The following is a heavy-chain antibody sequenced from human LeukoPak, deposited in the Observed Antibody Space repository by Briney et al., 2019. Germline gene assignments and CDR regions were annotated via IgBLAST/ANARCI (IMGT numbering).Heavy chain of an antibody. Sequence: PGRSPRLSCAAAGFTFSSYAMHWVRQAPGKGLEWVAVISYDGSKTYYADSVKGRFTISRDNSKNTLYLQMNSLRAEDTAIYYCARVDEWSSPFDYWGQGTLVTVSS. CDR2: ISYDGSKT. CDR1: GFTFSSYA. D-gene: IGHD3-3*01. J-gene: IGHJ4*02. V-gene: IGHV3-30-3*01. CDR3: ARVDEWSSPFDY.